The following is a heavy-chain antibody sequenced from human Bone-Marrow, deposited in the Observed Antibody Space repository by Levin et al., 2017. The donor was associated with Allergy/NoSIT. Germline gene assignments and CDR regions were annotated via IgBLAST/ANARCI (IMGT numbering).Heavy chain of an antibody. CDR3: AARITMIVEDEYFQH. Sequence: KASETLSLTCAVSGGSISSGGYSWSWIRQPPGKGLEWIGYIYHSGSTYYNPSLKSRVTISVDRSKNQFSLKLSSVTAADTAVYYCAARITMIVEDEYFQHWGQGTLVTVSS. CDR1: GGSISSGGYS. D-gene: IGHD3-22*01. V-gene: IGHV4-30-2*01. CDR2: IYHSGST. J-gene: IGHJ1*01.